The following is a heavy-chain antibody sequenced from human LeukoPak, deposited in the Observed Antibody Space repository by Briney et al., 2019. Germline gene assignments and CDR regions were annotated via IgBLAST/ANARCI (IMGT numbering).Heavy chain of an antibody. D-gene: IGHD1-26*01. CDR2: INPSGGGT. Sequence: ASVKVSCKASGDTFSSFYLHWVRQAPGQGLEWMGVINPSGGGTTYAQKFQGRVTMTRDTSTSTVYMEVSSLRSDDTAVYFCARELGGSYNDYWGQGTLVTVPS. V-gene: IGHV1-46*01. J-gene: IGHJ4*02. CDR3: ARELGGSYNDY. CDR1: GDTFSSFY.